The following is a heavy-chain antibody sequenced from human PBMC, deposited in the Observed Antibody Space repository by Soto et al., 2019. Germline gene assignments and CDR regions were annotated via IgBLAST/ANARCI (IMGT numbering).Heavy chain of an antibody. V-gene: IGHV3-7*04. Sequence: EVQLVDSGGGLVQPGGSLRLSCAASGFTFSSYWISWVRQAPGKGLEWVANIKQDGSEKYYVDTVKGRFTISRDNAKNSLYLQMNSLRAEDTAVYYCARGDGDCTNGVCYTLLFDYWGQGTLVTVSS. CDR3: ARGDGDCTNGVCYTLLFDY. CDR2: IKQDGSEK. J-gene: IGHJ4*02. D-gene: IGHD2-8*01. CDR1: GFTFSSYW.